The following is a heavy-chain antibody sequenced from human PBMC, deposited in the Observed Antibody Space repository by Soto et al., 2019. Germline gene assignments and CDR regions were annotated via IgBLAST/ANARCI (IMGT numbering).Heavy chain of an antibody. CDR2: ISGSSGST. CDR1: GFTLSSYS. V-gene: IGHV3-23*01. CDR3: AKSVSLALVPNDY. J-gene: IGHJ4*02. Sequence: GGSLRRSCAASGFTLSSYSMNWVRPAPGKGLEWVSSISGSSGSTYYADSVKGRFTISRDNSKNTLYLQMNSLRAEDTAVYYCAKSVSLALVPNDYWGQGTLVTVSS.